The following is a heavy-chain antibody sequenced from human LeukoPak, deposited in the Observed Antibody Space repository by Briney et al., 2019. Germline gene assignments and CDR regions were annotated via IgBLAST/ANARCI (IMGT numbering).Heavy chain of an antibody. CDR3: ARLGCSSTSCYQYGMDV. J-gene: IGHJ6*02. V-gene: IGHV3-21*01. CDR2: ISSSSSYI. Sequence: GGSLRLSCAASGFTFSSYSMNWVRQAPGKGLEWVSSISSSSSYIYYADSVKGRFTISRDNAKNSLYLQMNSLRAEDTAVYYCARLGCSSTSCYQYGMDVWGQGTTVTVSS. CDR1: GFTFSSYS. D-gene: IGHD2-2*01.